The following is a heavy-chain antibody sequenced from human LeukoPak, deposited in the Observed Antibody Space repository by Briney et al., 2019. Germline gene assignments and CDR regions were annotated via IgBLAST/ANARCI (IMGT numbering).Heavy chain of an antibody. CDR3: ARSVDIVATPDY. J-gene: IGHJ4*02. V-gene: IGHV1-8*01. D-gene: IGHD5-12*01. CDR2: MNPNSGNT. Sequence: ASVKVSCKASGYTFTSYDINWVLQATGQGLEWMGWMNPNSGNTGYAQKFQGRVTMTRNTSISTAYMELSSLRSEDTAVYYCARSVDIVATPDYWGEGTLVTVSS. CDR1: GYTFTSYD.